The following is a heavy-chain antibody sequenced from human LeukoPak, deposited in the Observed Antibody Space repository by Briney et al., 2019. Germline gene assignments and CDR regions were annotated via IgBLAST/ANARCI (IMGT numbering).Heavy chain of an antibody. CDR3: ARDQGYSSSWEFDY. CDR2: ISSSGSYI. CDR1: GFTFSSYS. J-gene: IGHJ4*02. V-gene: IGHV3-21*01. Sequence: PGGSLRLSCAASGFTFSSYSMNWVRQAPGKGLEWVSSISSSGSYIYYADSVKGRFTISRDNAKNSLYLQMNSLRAEDTAVYYCARDQGYSSSWEFDYWGQGTLVTVSS. D-gene: IGHD6-13*01.